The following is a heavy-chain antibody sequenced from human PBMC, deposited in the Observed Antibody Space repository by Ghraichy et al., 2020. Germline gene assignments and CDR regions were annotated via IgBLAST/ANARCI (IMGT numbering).Heavy chain of an antibody. CDR1: GYTFTSYG. V-gene: IGHV1-18*01. CDR3: ASLLQGGNWFDP. Sequence: ASVKVSCKASGYTFTSYGISWVRQAPGQGLEWMGWISAYNGNTNYAQKLQGRVTMTTDTSTSTAYMELRSLRSDDTAVYYCASLLQGGNWFDPWGQGTLVTVSS. J-gene: IGHJ5*02. CDR2: ISAYNGNT. D-gene: IGHD3-22*01.